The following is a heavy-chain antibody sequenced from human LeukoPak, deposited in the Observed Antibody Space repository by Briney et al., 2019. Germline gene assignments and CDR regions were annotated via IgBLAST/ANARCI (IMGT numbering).Heavy chain of an antibody. CDR3: ARVGSYYHAYAFDI. CDR1: GFTFSSYW. V-gene: IGHV3-7*01. D-gene: IGHD3-10*01. Sequence: GGSLRPSCAASGFTFSSYWMSWVRQAPGKGLEWVANIKQDGSEKYYVDSVKGRFTISRDNAKNSLYLQMNSLRAEDTAVYYCARVGSYYHAYAFDIWGQGTMVTVSS. CDR2: IKQDGSEK. J-gene: IGHJ3*02.